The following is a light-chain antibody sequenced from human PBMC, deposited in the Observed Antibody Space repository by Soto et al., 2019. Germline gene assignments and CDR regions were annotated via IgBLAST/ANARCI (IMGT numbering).Light chain of an antibody. J-gene: IGKJ2*01. V-gene: IGKV3-20*01. CDR3: QQYGSSPYT. CDR2: GAT. CDR1: QSVSTNY. Sequence: EIVLTQSPATLSLSPGERATLSCRASQSVSTNYLAWYQQKPGQSPRLLIYGATRRATGIPDRFSGSGSGTDFILTISRLEPEDFALYFCQQYGSSPYTFAQGTKVDIK.